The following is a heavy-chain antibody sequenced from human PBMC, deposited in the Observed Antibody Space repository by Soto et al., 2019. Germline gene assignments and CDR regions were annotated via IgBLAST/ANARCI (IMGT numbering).Heavy chain of an antibody. D-gene: IGHD3-3*01. Sequence: ASVKVSCKVSGYTLTELSMHWVRQAPGKGLEWMGGFDPEDGETIYAQKFQGRVTMTEDTSTDTAYMELSSLRSEDTAVYYCATDTAYFFWSGYYHANFDFWGQGTLVTGSA. CDR1: GYTLTELS. V-gene: IGHV1-24*01. CDR3: ATDTAYFFWSGYYHANFDF. J-gene: IGHJ4*02. CDR2: FDPEDGET.